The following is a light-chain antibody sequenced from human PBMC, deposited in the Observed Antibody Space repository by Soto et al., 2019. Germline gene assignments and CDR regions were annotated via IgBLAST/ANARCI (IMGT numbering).Light chain of an antibody. J-gene: IGLJ1*01. CDR1: SSDVGGHDH. CDR3: NSYTSSITHV. CDR2: EVG. V-gene: IGLV2-14*01. Sequence: QSALTQPASVSGSPGQSITISCTGSSSDVGGHDHVSWYQQHPGKAPKLIIYEVGNRPSGVSNRFSGSKSGNTASLTISGFQAEDEADYYCNSYTSSITHVFGTGTKVTVL.